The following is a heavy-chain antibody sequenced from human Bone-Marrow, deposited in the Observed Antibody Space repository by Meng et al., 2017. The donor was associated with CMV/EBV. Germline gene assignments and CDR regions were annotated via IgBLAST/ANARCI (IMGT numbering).Heavy chain of an antibody. J-gene: IGHJ5*02. CDR2: IYPGDSDA. V-gene: IGHV5-51*01. CDR1: FTSYW. D-gene: IGHD2-2*01. CDR3: ARGGHCTSTSCPWYNWFDP. Sequence: FTSYWIGWVRQMPGKGLEWMGFIYPGDSDARYSPSFQGQVNISADNSISTAYLQWSSLKASDTAMYYCARGGHCTSTSCPWYNWFDPWGQGTLVTVSS.